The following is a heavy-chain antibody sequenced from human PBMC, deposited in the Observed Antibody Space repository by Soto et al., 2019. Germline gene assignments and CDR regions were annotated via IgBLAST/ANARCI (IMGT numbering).Heavy chain of an antibody. CDR3: ARDGFDILTGYPYYYMDV. V-gene: IGHV3-33*01. CDR1: GFTFSSYG. CDR2: IWYDGSNK. D-gene: IGHD3-9*01. Sequence: QVQLMESGGGVVQPGRSLRLSCAASGFTFSSYGMHWVRQAPGKGLEWVAVIWYDGSNKYYADSVKGRFTISRDNSKNTLYLQMNSLRAEDTAVYYCARDGFDILTGYPYYYMDVWGKGTTVTVSS. J-gene: IGHJ6*03.